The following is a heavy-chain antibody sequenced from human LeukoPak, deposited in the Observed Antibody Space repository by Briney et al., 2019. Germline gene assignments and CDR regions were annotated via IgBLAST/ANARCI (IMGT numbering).Heavy chain of an antibody. CDR1: GGTFSSYA. CDR3: ARAKLTRNIAAAGNDY. D-gene: IGHD6-13*01. V-gene: IGHV1-69*13. J-gene: IGHJ4*02. Sequence: ASVKVSCKASGGTFSSYAISWVRQAPGRGLEWMGGIIPIFGTANYAQKFQGRVTITADESTSTAYMELSSLRSEDTAVYYCARAKLTRNIAAAGNDYWGQGTLVTVSS. CDR2: IIPIFGTA.